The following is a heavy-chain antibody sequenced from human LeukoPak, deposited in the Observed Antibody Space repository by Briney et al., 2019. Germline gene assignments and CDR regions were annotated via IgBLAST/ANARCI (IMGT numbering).Heavy chain of an antibody. CDR1: GYTFTSYG. V-gene: IGHV1-18*01. CDR3: ARDQDVRWGLTPLNPLFDY. CDR2: ISAYNGNT. J-gene: IGHJ4*02. Sequence: ASVKVSCKASGYTFTSYGISWVRQAPGQGLEWMGWISAYNGNTNYAQKLQGRVTMTTDTSTSTAYMELRSLRSDDTAVYYCARDQDVRWGLTPLNPLFDYWGQGTLVTVSS. D-gene: IGHD1-26*01.